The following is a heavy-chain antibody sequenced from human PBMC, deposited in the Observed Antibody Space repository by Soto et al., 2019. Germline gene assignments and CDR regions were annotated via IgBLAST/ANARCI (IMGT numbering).Heavy chain of an antibody. CDR1: GGTFSSYA. CDR2: IIHIFGTA. V-gene: IGHV1-69*06. Sequence: ASVKVSCNASGGTFSSYAISWVRQAPGQGLEWMGVIIHIFGTANYAQKFQGRVTITADKSTSTAYMELSSLRSEDTAVYYCAREAPYSGSCYSPFDXWGQGTLVTVSX. D-gene: IGHD1-26*01. CDR3: AREAPYSGSCYSPFDX. J-gene: IGHJ4*02.